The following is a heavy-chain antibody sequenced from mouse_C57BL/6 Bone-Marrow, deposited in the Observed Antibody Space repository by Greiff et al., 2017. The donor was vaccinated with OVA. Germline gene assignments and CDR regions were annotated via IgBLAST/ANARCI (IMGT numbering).Heavy chain of an antibody. J-gene: IGHJ4*01. V-gene: IGHV5-9*01. D-gene: IGHD2-3*01. Sequence: EVKVVESGGGLVKPGGSLKLSCAASGFTFSSYTMSWVRQTPEKRLEWVATISGGGGNTYYPDSVKGRFTISRDNAKNTLYLQMSSLRSEDTALYYCARPPDGYYDYYAMDYWGQGTSVTVSS. CDR3: ARPPDGYYDYYAMDY. CDR2: ISGGGGNT. CDR1: GFTFSSYT.